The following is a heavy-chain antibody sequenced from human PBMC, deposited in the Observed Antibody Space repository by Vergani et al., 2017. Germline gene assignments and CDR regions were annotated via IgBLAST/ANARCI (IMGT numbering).Heavy chain of an antibody. CDR1: GGSISSYY. D-gene: IGHD5-24*01. J-gene: IGHJ4*02. CDR3: ARGGWSRDGYNWIVPDY. V-gene: IGHV4-59*01. CDR2: IYYSGST. Sequence: QVQLQESGPGLVKPSETLSLTCTVSGGSISSYYWSWIRQPPGKGLEWIGYIYYSGSTNYNPSLKSRVTISVDTSKNQFSLKLSSVTAADTAVYYCARGGWSRDGYNWIVPDYWGQGTLVTVSS.